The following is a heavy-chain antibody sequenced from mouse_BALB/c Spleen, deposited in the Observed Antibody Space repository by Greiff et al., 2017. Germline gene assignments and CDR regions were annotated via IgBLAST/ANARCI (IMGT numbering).Heavy chain of an antibody. D-gene: IGHD4-1*01. Sequence: EVQRVESGGGLVKPGGSLKLSCAASGFAFSSYDMSWVRQTPEKRLEWVAYISSGGGSTYYPDTVKGRFTISRDNAKNTLYLQMSSLKSEDTAMYYCARHPLNWDWFAYWGQGTLVTVSA. CDR1: GFAFSSYD. V-gene: IGHV5-12-1*01. CDR3: ARHPLNWDWFAY. CDR2: ISSGGGST. J-gene: IGHJ3*01.